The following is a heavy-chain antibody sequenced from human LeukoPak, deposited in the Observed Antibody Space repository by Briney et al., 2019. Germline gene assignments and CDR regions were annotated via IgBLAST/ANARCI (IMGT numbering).Heavy chain of an antibody. CDR1: GGSISSYY. CDR2: IYYSGSI. CDR3: ARGDSSGYPMGGDY. D-gene: IGHD3-22*01. V-gene: IGHV4-59*01. Sequence: SETLSLTCTVSGGSISSYYWSWIRQPPGKGLEWIGYIYYSGSINYNPSLKSRVTISVDTSKNQFSLKLSSVTAADTAVYYCARGDSSGYPMGGDYWGQGTLVTVSS. J-gene: IGHJ4*02.